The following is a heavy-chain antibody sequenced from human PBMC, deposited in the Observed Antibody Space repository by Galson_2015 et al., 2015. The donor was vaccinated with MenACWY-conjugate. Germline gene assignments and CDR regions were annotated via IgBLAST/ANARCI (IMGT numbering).Heavy chain of an antibody. CDR3: ARDEGLGYNHHDAFDV. D-gene: IGHD5-24*01. CDR1: GFMFNTYA. CDR2: VLYDGSNE. V-gene: IGHV3-30*04. Sequence: SLRLSCAASGFMFNTYAMHWVRQAPGKGLEWLAMVLYDGSNEDYAYSVKGRFTISRDNFKNTLYLQMNRLRGEDTAVYYCARDEGLGYNHHDAFDVWGQGTMVTVSS. J-gene: IGHJ3*01.